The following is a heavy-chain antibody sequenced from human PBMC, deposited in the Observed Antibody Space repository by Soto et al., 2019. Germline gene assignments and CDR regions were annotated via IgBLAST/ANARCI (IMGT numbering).Heavy chain of an antibody. Sequence: GGSLRLSCKVSGFTLSTSAMNWVRQAPGKGLEWVSYINTDGDVRHYADSVKGRFTVSRDNAKNLVYLQMNNVGADDTAVYFCTRRDVFDLWGQGATVTVSS. CDR2: INTDGDVR. V-gene: IGHV3-48*01. J-gene: IGHJ3*01. CDR1: GFTLSTSA. CDR3: TRRDVFDL.